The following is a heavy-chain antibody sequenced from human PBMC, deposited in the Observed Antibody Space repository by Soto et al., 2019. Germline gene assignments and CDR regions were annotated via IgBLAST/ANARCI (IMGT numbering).Heavy chain of an antibody. CDR3: AIWDKGTGYYGMDV. CDR1: GFTFSSYS. V-gene: IGHV3-48*02. D-gene: IGHD2-8*02. CDR2: ITSSSSTI. J-gene: IGHJ6*02. Sequence: EVQLVESGGGLVQPGGSLRLSCAASGFTFSSYSMTWVRQAPGKGLEWVSYITSSSSTIYYADSVKGRFTISRDNAKNSLYLQMNSLRDEDTAVYYCAIWDKGTGYYGMDVWGQGTTGTVSS.